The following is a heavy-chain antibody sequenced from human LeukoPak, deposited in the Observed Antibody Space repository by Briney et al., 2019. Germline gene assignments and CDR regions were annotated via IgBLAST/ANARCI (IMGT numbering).Heavy chain of an antibody. J-gene: IGHJ4*02. CDR2: IYYSGST. V-gene: IGHV4-59*01. D-gene: IGHD3-22*01. Sequence: SETLSLTCTVSGGSISSYYWSWIRQPPGKGLEWIGYIYYSGSTDYNPSLKMRVTISVDTSKNQFSLKLSSVTAADTAVYYCARVRGWLAQDNYYFDYWGQGTLVTVSS. CDR3: ARVRGWLAQDNYYFDY. CDR1: GGSISSYY.